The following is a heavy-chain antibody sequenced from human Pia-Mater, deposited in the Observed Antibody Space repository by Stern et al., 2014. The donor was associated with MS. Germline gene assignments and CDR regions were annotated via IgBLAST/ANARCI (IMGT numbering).Heavy chain of an antibody. V-gene: IGHV3-15*01. D-gene: IGHD2-2*01. CDR1: GFRVTNVW. CDR2: IKGKVDGTTT. J-gene: IGHJ4*02. CDR3: TTAPFSTPFDF. Sequence: EDQLVESGGGLVKPGGSLRLSCTASGFRVTNVWMNWVRQAPGKGLQWVGRIKGKVDGTTTDYAEPVRDRFTISRNDSKNTLYLHMSSVKTEDTGVYYCTTAPFSTPFDFWGQGTPVTVSS.